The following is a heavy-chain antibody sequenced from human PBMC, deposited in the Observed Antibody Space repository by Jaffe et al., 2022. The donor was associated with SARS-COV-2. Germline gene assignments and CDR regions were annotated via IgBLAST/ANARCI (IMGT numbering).Heavy chain of an antibody. Sequence: EVQLLESGGGLVQPGGSLRLSCAASGFTFSSYAMSWFRQAPGKGLEWVSSISRGAGSTYYADSVKGRFTISRDNSENTLYVQMNNLRAEDTAVYYCAKPIPGYTSSWYHALDFWGQGTLVTVSS. CDR1: GFTFSSYA. CDR2: ISRGAGST. D-gene: IGHD6-13*01. J-gene: IGHJ4*02. V-gene: IGHV3-23*01. CDR3: AKPIPGYTSSWYHALDF.